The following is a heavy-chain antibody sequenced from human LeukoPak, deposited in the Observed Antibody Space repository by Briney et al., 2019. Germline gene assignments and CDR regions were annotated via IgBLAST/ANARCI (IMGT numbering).Heavy chain of an antibody. CDR2: ISSSSSYI. CDR3: ARGIAAAGTGSDY. V-gene: IGHV3-21*01. J-gene: IGHJ4*02. CDR1: GFTFSSYA. Sequence: GRSLRLSCAASGFTFSSYAMHWVRQAPGKGLEWVSSISSSSSYIYYADSVKGRFTISRDNAKNSLYLQMNSLRAEDTAVYYCARGIAAAGTGSDYWGQGTLVTVSS. D-gene: IGHD6-13*01.